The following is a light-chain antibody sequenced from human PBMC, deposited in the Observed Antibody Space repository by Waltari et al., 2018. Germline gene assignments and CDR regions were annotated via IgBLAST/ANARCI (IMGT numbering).Light chain of an antibody. CDR3: SSYRDSSAYVV. CDR1: AGGVGGSDH. Sequence: QSALTQPASVSGSPGQSITISCTTTAGGVGGSDHVSWYQQLPGKAPKLMVFDVTSRPSGISNRFSGSKSDNTASLTISGLQVEDEADYYCSSYRDSSAYVVFGGGTKLTVL. V-gene: IGLV2-14*01. J-gene: IGLJ2*01. CDR2: DVT.